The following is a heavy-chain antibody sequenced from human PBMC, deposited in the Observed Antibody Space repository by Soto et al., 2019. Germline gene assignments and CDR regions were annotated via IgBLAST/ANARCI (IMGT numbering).Heavy chain of an antibody. V-gene: IGHV3-74*01. CDR1: GFTFSDYW. D-gene: IGHD4-17*01. J-gene: IGHJ6*02. CDR2: IKFDGSFT. Sequence: EVQLVESGGGLVQPGGSLRLSCVASGFTFSDYWMHWVRQAPGKGLVWASRIKFDGSFTSHADSVKGRFTISRDNARNTVHLQMDSLRAKDTGVYYCARGLRNYYGVDVWGQGTTVTVSS. CDR3: ARGLRNYYGVDV.